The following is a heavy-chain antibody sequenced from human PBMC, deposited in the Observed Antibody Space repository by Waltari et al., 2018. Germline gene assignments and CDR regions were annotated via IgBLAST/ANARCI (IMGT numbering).Heavy chain of an antibody. V-gene: IGHV3-66*02. CDR2: IGNDGST. CDR1: GFSVSTFC. Sequence: EVQMVESGGDLVQPGGSLRLSCAASGFSVSTFCLSWIRQAPGRGLEWVSVIGNDGSTYYPGSSQGRFTISRDSVQNTLYLQMNSLRPEDTAVYYCARDFKDASGGSIGAFDLWGQGTMVTVSS. CDR3: ARDFKDASGGSIGAFDL. D-gene: IGHD3-10*01. J-gene: IGHJ3*01.